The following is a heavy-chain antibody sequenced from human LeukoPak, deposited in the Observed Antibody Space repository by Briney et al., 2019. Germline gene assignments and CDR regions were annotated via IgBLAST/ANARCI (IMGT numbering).Heavy chain of an antibody. V-gene: IGHV3-23*01. Sequence: GGSLRLSCAVSGFTFSNFAINWVRRAPGKGLEWVSGISGSDFSTYYAASVKGRFTISRDNSKNTVYLQINSLRAEDTAVYFCAKGGGSGSPYAFDFWGQGTMVTVSS. CDR3: AKGGGSGSPYAFDF. CDR1: GFTFSNFA. D-gene: IGHD1-26*01. CDR2: ISGSDFST. J-gene: IGHJ3*01.